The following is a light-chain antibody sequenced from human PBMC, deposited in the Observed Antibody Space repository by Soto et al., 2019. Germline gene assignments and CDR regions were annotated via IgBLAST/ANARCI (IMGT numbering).Light chain of an antibody. J-gene: IGLJ2*01. CDR2: EVS. Sequence: QSVLTQPASVSGSPGQSITISCTGTSSDVGGNQYVSWYQQHPGKAPQLLIYEVSNRPSGVSTRFSGSKSGNTASLTISGLQPEDEADYYCSSSTTTIAHVLFGGGTKLTVL. V-gene: IGLV2-14*01. CDR3: SSSTTTIAHVL. CDR1: SSDVGGNQY.